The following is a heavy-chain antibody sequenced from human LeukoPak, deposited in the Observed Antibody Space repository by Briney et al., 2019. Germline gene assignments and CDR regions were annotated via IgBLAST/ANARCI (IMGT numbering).Heavy chain of an antibody. CDR1: GYTFTAYY. CDR3: ARDPYTSYYLDY. J-gene: IGHJ4*02. Sequence: ASVKVSCKASGYTFTAYYMNWVRPAPGQGLEWMGWIDPNSGGTKYAQKFQGRVTMTRDTSISTAYMELSRLRSDDTAVYYCARDPYTSYYLDYWGQGSLVTVSS. CDR2: IDPNSGGT. V-gene: IGHV1-2*02. D-gene: IGHD3-16*01.